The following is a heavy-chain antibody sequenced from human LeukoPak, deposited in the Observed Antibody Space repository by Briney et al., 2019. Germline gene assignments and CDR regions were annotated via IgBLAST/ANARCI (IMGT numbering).Heavy chain of an antibody. CDR3: ARVRALYDYPASDGVFDI. V-gene: IGHV1-2*04. D-gene: IGHD3-16*01. Sequence: ASVKVSCKASGYTFTGYYMHWVRQAPGPGLEWMGWIYPNSGGTNYAQKFQGWVTMTRDTSISTAYMELSRLRSDDTAVYYCARVRALYDYPASDGVFDIWGQGTMVTVSP. J-gene: IGHJ3*02. CDR2: IYPNSGGT. CDR1: GYTFTGYY.